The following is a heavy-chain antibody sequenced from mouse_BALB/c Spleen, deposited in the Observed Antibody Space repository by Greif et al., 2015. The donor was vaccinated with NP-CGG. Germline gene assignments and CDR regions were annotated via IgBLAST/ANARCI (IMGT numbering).Heavy chain of an antibody. V-gene: IGHV1-54*01. CDR1: GYASTNYL. Sequence: VHLVESGAELVRPGTSVKVSCKASGYASTNYLIEWVKQRPGQGLEWIGVINPGSGGTNHNEKFKGKATLAADKSSSTAYMQLSSLTSDDSAVYFCAREGLRRFDYWGQGTTLTVSS. J-gene: IGHJ2*01. CDR3: AREGLRRFDY. D-gene: IGHD2-4*01. CDR2: INPGSGGT.